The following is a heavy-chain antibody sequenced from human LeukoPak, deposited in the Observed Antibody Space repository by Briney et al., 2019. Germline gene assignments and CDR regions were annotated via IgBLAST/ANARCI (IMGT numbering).Heavy chain of an antibody. J-gene: IGHJ4*02. CDR3: ARAVGATIALFDY. V-gene: IGHV3-7*01. D-gene: IGHD1-26*01. Sequence: PVGSLRLSCAASGFTFSSYWMSWVRQAPGKGLEWVANIKQDGSEKYYVGSVKGRFTISRDNAKNSLYLQMNSLRAEDTAVYYCARAVGATIALFDYWGQGTLVTVSS. CDR1: GFTFSSYW. CDR2: IKQDGSEK.